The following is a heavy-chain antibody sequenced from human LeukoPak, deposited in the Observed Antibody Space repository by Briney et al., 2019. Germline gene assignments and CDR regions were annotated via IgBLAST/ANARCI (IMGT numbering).Heavy chain of an antibody. D-gene: IGHD6-6*01. CDR2: INHSGST. CDR3: ARGRYSSSY. V-gene: IGHV4-34*01. Sequence: SETLSLTCAVYGGSFSGYYWSWIRQPPGKGLEWIGEINHSGSTNYNPSLKSRVTMSVDTSKNQFSLKLSSVTAADTAVYYCARGRYSSSYWGQGTLVTVSS. CDR1: GGSFSGYY. J-gene: IGHJ4*02.